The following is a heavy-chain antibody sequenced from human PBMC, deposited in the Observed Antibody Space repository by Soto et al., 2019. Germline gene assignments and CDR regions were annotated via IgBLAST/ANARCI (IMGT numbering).Heavy chain of an antibody. CDR2: IQYEGSNK. D-gene: IGHD5-12*01. Sequence: GVSLRLSCAASAFTFSSYGIHWLGPSPGEVHEWVEVIQYEGSNKYCADSVKGRFIIARDNSKNELYLQMSSLRAEETAVYYCGKVRATNYCYYGMDVWGQGTAVPVS. CDR3: GKVRATNYCYYGMDV. CDR1: AFTFSSYG. J-gene: IGHJ6*02. V-gene: IGHV3-30*18.